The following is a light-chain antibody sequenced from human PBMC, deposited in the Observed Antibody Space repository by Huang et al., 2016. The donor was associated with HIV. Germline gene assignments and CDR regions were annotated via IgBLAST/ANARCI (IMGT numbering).Light chain of an antibody. J-gene: IGKJ3*01. Sequence: AIQMTQSPSSLSASVGDRVTITCRASQGIRNDLGWYQQKPGKAPKLLIYAASTLKSGGPTRFSGSGTGTDFTLTISSLQPEDFATYYCLQDYTYPLTFGPGTKVDIK. CDR2: AAS. CDR3: LQDYTYPLT. V-gene: IGKV1-6*01. CDR1: QGIRND.